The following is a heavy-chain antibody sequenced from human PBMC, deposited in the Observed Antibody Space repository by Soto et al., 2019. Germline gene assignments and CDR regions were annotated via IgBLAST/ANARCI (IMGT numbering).Heavy chain of an antibody. CDR3: ARCQEQWVGLDFLPCWFDP. Sequence: FAVKVSCKASRGTFSSYSLRWVRQAPGQGLEWMGGIIPIFGTANYAQKFQGRVTITADDSTSPADMELSSLGSEDTAVYYCARCQEQWVGLDFLPCWFDPWGQGTLVTVSS. V-gene: IGHV1-69*13. J-gene: IGHJ5*02. CDR2: IIPIFGTA. D-gene: IGHD6-19*01. CDR1: RGTFSSYS.